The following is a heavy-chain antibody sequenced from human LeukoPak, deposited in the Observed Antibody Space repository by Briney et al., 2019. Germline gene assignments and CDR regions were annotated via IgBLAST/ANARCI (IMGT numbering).Heavy chain of an antibody. CDR2: ISFSGNT. CDR1: GLTFSTTA. J-gene: IGHJ4*02. CDR3: VKGRISEDGLDF. Sequence: PGGSLRPSCVPSGLTFSTTAMTWVRQPPGKGLDWVSCISFSGNTYYADSVKGRFTISRDNSKNMLYLQINSQRAEDTDLYYGVKGRISEDGLDFWGQGTLVTVSS. D-gene: IGHD6-13*01. V-gene: IGHV3-23*01.